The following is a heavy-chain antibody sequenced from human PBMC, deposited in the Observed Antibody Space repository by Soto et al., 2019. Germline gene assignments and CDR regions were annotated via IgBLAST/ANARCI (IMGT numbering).Heavy chain of an antibody. D-gene: IGHD3-22*01. J-gene: IGHJ6*02. Sequence: SQTLSLTCAISGDSVSSNSAAWNWIRQSPSRGLEWLGRTYYRSKWYNDYAVSVKSRITINPDTSKNQFSLQLNSVTPEDTAVYYCARDPVTMTRWEYYYYGMDVWGQGTTVTVSS. CDR3: ARDPVTMTRWEYYYYGMDV. CDR2: TYYRSKWYN. CDR1: GDSVSSNSAA. V-gene: IGHV6-1*01.